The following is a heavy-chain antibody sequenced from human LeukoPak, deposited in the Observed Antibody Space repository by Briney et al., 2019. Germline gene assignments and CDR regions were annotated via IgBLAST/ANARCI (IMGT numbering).Heavy chain of an antibody. J-gene: IGHJ2*01. CDR3: AKESNSSDNWYFDL. V-gene: IGHV4-59*01. Sequence: SETLSLTCIVSGGSISSYNWNWIRQPPGKGLEWIGYMYNSGSTNNNPSLKSRVTISVDKSKNQFSLKLSSVTAADTAVYYCAKESNSSDNWYFDLWGRGTLVTVSS. D-gene: IGHD2/OR15-2a*01. CDR2: MYNSGST. CDR1: GGSISSYN.